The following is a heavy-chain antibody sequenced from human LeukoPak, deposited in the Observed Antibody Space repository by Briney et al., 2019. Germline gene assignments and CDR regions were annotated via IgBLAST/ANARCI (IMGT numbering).Heavy chain of an antibody. J-gene: IGHJ4*02. CDR1: GFTFSSYG. CDR3: ARRYIAGQSIVPNDY. D-gene: IGHD6-13*01. V-gene: IGHV3-30*02. Sequence: GGSLRLSCAASGFTFSSYGMHWVRQAPGKGLEWVAFIRYDGSNKYYADSVKGRFTISRDNSKNTLYLQMNSLRAEDTAVYYCARRYIAGQSIVPNDYWGQGTLVTVSS. CDR2: IRYDGSNK.